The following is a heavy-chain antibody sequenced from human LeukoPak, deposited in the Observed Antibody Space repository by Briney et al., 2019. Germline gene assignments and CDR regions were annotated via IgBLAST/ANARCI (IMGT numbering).Heavy chain of an antibody. Sequence: PGGSLRLSCAASGFIFSNYAMSWVRQAPGKGLEWVSAIDSTGAYTWYADSVKGRFTISRDNAKNSLYLQMNSLRDEDTAVYYCARDASGWGFTDYWGQGTLVTVSS. CDR3: ARDASGWGFTDY. D-gene: IGHD6-19*01. CDR2: IDSTGAYT. CDR1: GFIFSNYA. V-gene: IGHV3-23*01. J-gene: IGHJ4*02.